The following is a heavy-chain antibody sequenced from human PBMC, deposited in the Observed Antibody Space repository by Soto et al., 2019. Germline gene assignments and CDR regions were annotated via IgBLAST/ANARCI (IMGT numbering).Heavy chain of an antibody. Sequence: GGSLRLSCTASGFTFGDYVMSWFRQAPGKGLEWVGFIRSKAYGGTTEYAASVKGRFTISRDDSKSIAYLQMNSLKTEDTAVYYCTRYIAAADRGDYYYMDVWGKGTTVTVSS. V-gene: IGHV3-49*03. J-gene: IGHJ6*03. D-gene: IGHD6-13*01. CDR1: GFTFGDYV. CDR3: TRYIAAADRGDYYYMDV. CDR2: IRSKAYGGTT.